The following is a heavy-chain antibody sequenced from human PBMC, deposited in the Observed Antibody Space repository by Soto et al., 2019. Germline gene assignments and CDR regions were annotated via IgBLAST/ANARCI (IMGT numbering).Heavy chain of an antibody. J-gene: IGHJ6*02. CDR2: IRSKAYGGTT. CDR1: GFTFGDYA. CDR3: TRVPLPRYSSSSYYYYGMDV. D-gene: IGHD6-13*01. Sequence: EVQLVESGGGLVKPGRSLRLSCTASGFTFGDYAMSWFRQAPGKGLEWVGFIRSKAYGGTTEYAASVKGRFTISRDDSKSIAYLQMNSLKTEDTAVYYCTRVPLPRYSSSSYYYYGMDVWGQGTTVTVSS. V-gene: IGHV3-49*05.